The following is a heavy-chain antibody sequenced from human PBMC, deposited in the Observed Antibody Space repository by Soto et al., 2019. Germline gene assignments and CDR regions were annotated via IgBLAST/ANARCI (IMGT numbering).Heavy chain of an antibody. CDR2: IYATGTT. D-gene: IGHD1-1*01. CDR3: VRDGTKTLRDWFDP. J-gene: IGHJ5*02. V-gene: IGHV4-4*07. CDR1: GASISGFY. Sequence: QVQLQESGPGLVKPSETLSLTCTVSGASISGFYWSWIRKSAGKGLEWIGRIYATGTTDYNPSLKRRVMMSVDTSKKQFSLKLRSVPAADTAVYYCVRDGTKTLRDWFDPWGQGISVTVSS.